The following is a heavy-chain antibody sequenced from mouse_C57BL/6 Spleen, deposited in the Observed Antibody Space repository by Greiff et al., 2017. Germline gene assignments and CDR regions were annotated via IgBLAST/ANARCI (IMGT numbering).Heavy chain of an antibody. Sequence: QVQLKQSGAELVKPGASVKISCKASGYAFSSYWMNWVKQRPGKGLEWIGQIYPGDGATNYNGKFKGKATLTADKSSSTAYMQLSSLTSEDSAVYFCARWELTGIFDYWGQGTTLTVSS. D-gene: IGHD4-1*01. CDR2: IYPGDGAT. J-gene: IGHJ2*01. V-gene: IGHV1-80*01. CDR3: ARWELTGIFDY. CDR1: GYAFSSYW.